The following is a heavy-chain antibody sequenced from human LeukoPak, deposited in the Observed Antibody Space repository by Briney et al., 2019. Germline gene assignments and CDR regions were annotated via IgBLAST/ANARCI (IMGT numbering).Heavy chain of an antibody. CDR2: IYHSGST. CDR3: ARDSLLYCSGGHCYSGGFDF. V-gene: IGHV4-38-2*02. CDR1: GYSINSGYY. J-gene: IGHJ4*02. Sequence: SETLSLTCTVSGYSINSGYYWGWTRQPPGKGLEWIGSIYHSGSTYYNPSLKSRVTISVDTSKNQFSLKLSSVTAADTAVYYCARDSLLYCSGGHCYSGGFDFWGQGTLVTVSS. D-gene: IGHD2-15*01.